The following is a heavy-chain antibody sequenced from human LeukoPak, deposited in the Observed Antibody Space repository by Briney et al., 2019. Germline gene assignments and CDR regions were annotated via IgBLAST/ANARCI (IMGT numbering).Heavy chain of an antibody. J-gene: IGHJ5*02. CDR1: GGSFSGYY. V-gene: IGHV4-34*01. CDR2: INHSGST. Sequence: PSETLSLTCAVYGGSFSGYYWSWIRQPPGKGLEWIGEINHSGSTNYNPSLKSRVTISVDTSKNQFSLKLSSVTAADTAVYYCARGSPQNYYGSGSYDGRKNWFDPWGQGTLVTVSS. D-gene: IGHD3-10*01. CDR3: ARGSPQNYYGSGSYDGRKNWFDP.